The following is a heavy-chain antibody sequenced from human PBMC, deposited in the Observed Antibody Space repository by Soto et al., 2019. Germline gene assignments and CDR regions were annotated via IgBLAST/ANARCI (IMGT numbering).Heavy chain of an antibody. V-gene: IGHV3-64*01. J-gene: IGHJ6*02. CDR1: GFTFSNYA. CDR2: ISGSGGST. D-gene: IGHD3-22*01. Sequence: EVQLVESGGGLVQPGGSLRLSCAASGFTFSNYAMHWVRQAPGKGLEYVSAISGSGGSTYYVNYVKGRFTISRDNSNNTLYLQMGSLRAGDMAVYYCGRWHDYDSSGYGMDVWGQGTTVTVSS. CDR3: GRWHDYDSSGYGMDV.